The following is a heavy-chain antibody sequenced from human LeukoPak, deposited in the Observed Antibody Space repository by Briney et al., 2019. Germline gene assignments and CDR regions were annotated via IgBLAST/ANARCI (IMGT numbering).Heavy chain of an antibody. J-gene: IGHJ3*02. D-gene: IGHD2-21*02. CDR2: INHSGST. Sequence: SETLSLTCAVYGGSFSGYYWSWIRQPPGKGLEWIGEINHSGSTNYNPSLKSRVTISVDTPKNQFSLKLSSVTAADTAVYYCASSVVTAIYDAFDIWGQGTMVTVSS. CDR1: GGSFSGYY. CDR3: ASSVVTAIYDAFDI. V-gene: IGHV4-34*01.